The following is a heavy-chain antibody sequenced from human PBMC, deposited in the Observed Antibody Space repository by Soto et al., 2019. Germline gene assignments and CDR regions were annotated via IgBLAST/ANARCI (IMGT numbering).Heavy chain of an antibody. CDR2: INPSGGST. CDR1: GYTFTSYY. D-gene: IGHD4-17*01. J-gene: IGHJ6*02. V-gene: IGHV1-46*01. Sequence: VKVSCKASGYTFTSYYMHWVRQAPGQGLEWMGIINPSGGSTSYAQKFQGRVTMTRDTSTSTVYMELSSLRSEDTAFFYCGRDQMVTTDYYYGMDVWGQGTTVTVSS. CDR3: GRDQMVTTDYYYGMDV.